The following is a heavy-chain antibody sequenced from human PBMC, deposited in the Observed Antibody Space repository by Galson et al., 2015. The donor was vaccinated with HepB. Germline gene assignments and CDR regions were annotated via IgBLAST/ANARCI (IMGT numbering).Heavy chain of an antibody. D-gene: IGHD3-10*01. J-gene: IGHJ4*02. V-gene: IGHV1-58*01. CDR1: GFTFTPSA. CDR2: IVVGSGDT. CDR3: AGSGSYLAY. Sequence: SVKVSCKASGFTFTPSAVQWVRQARGQRLEWIGWIVVGSGDTNYAQKFQERVTITRDMSTRTTYIELTGLRSDDTAVYYCAGSGSYLAYWGQGTLVTVSS.